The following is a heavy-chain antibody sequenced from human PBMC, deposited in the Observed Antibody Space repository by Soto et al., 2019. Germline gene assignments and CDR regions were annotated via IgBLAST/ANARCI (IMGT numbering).Heavy chain of an antibody. J-gene: IGHJ4*02. D-gene: IGHD4-4*01. CDR3: ARHPHTTVTTNFDY. CDR2: IYYSGST. CDR1: GGSISSSSYY. Sequence: PSETLSLTYTVSGGSISSSSYYWGWIRQPPGKGLEWIGSIYYSGSTYYNPSLKSRVTISVDTSKNQFSLKLSSVTAADTAVYYCARHPHTTVTTNFDYWGQGTLVTVSS. V-gene: IGHV4-39*01.